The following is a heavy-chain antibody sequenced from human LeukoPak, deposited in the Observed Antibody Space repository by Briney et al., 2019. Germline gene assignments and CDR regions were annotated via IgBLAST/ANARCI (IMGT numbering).Heavy chain of an antibody. D-gene: IGHD5-18*01. CDR2: ISSSSSYI. V-gene: IGHV3-21*01. CDR1: GFTFSTFT. J-gene: IGHJ4*02. Sequence: GGSLRLSCVVSGFTFSTFTMNWVRQAPGKGLEWVSCISSSSSYIYYADSVKGRFTISRDNAKNSLYLQMNSLRAEDTAVYYCARDLSGVTGYTYGRGIDYWGQGTLVTVSS. CDR3: ARDLSGVTGYTYGRGIDY.